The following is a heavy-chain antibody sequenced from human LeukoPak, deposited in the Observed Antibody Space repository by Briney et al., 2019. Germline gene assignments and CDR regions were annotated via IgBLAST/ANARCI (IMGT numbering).Heavy chain of an antibody. V-gene: IGHV1-2*02. Sequence: GASVKVSCKASGYTFTGYYMHWVRQAPGQGLEWMGWINPNSGGTNYAQKFQGRVTMTRDTSISTAYMELSRLRSDDTAVYYCARDSADNWNKGFNWFDPWGQGTLVTVSS. CDR2: INPNSGGT. D-gene: IGHD1-1*01. CDR1: GYTFTGYY. J-gene: IGHJ5*02. CDR3: ARDSADNWNKGFNWFDP.